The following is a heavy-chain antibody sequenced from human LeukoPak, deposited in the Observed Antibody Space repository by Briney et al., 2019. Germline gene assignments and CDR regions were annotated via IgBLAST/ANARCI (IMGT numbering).Heavy chain of an antibody. D-gene: IGHD6-13*01. J-gene: IGHJ4*02. CDR2: ITPNSGAT. CDR3: ARVGASSWQGDY. Sequence: ASVKVSCKASGYTFTGYYMHWVRQAPGQGLEWMGWITPNSGATNYAQKFQGRVTMTRDTSITTAYMELSRLTSDDTALYYCARVGASSWQGDYWGQGTLVTVSS. V-gene: IGHV1-2*02. CDR1: GYTFTGYY.